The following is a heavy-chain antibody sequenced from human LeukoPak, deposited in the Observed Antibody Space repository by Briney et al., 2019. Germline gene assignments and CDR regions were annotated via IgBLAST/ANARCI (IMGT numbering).Heavy chain of an antibody. V-gene: IGHV3-23*01. J-gene: IGHJ6*02. CDR3: AKDRDIILMGHGMDV. CDR1: GFTFDDYS. Sequence: PGGSLRLSCAASGFTFDDYSMHWVRQAPGKGLEWVSTIGALGGSTDYAGSVKGRFTISRDNSKNTLYLQMNNLRAEDTAVYYCAKDRDIILMGHGMDVWGQGTTVTVFS. D-gene: IGHD3-10*01. CDR2: IGALGGST.